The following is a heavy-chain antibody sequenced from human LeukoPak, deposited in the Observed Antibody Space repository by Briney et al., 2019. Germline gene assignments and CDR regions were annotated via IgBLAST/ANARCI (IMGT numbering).Heavy chain of an antibody. CDR3: ARDRQYSGHDPWSGFDS. J-gene: IGHJ4*02. Sequence: GGSLRLSCAASGFAFDMYSINWVRQAPGKGLEWVSTIGINGLTYYTDSVRGRFTISRDSPKNSIYLQMNSLRAEDTAVYYCARDRQYSGHDPWSGFDSWGQGTLVTVSS. CDR2: IGINGLT. CDR1: GFAFDMYS. V-gene: IGHV3-21*06. D-gene: IGHD5-12*01.